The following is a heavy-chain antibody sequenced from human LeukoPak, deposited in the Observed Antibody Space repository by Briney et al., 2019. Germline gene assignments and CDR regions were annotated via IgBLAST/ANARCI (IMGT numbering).Heavy chain of an antibody. CDR3: AKDEEGATYYFDY. J-gene: IGHJ4*02. CDR1: GFTFSSYG. D-gene: IGHD1-26*01. CDR2: ISGSGGST. Sequence: GGSLRLSCAASGFTFSSYGMHWVRQAPGKGLEWVSAISGSGGSTYYADSVKGRFTISRDNSKNTLYLQMNSLRAEDTAVYYCAKDEEGATYYFDYWGQGTLVTVSS. V-gene: IGHV3-23*01.